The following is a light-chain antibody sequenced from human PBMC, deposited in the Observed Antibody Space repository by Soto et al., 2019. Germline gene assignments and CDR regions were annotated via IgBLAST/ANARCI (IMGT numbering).Light chain of an antibody. Sequence: QPVLTQPPSVSATPGQRVTLSCSGTTSNVGANTVNWYQQFPGTAPTLLIFSDDQRPSGVPDRFSGSKSGSSASLAISGLQSEDEADYYCAAWDDRLNGWVFGGGTKLTVL. V-gene: IGLV1-44*01. CDR1: TSNVGANT. J-gene: IGLJ3*02. CDR3: AAWDDRLNGWV. CDR2: SDD.